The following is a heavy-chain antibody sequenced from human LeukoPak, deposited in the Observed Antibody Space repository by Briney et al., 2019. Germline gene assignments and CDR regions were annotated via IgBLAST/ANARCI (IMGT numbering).Heavy chain of an antibody. J-gene: IGHJ2*01. CDR1: GYTFTGYY. Sequence: ASVKVSCKASGYTFTGYYMHWVRQAPGQGLEWMGWINPNSGGTNYAQKFQGRVTMTRNTSISTAYMELSSLRSEDTAVYYCARPKLRYFDWLPDWYFDLWGRGTLVTVSS. D-gene: IGHD3-9*01. CDR3: ARPKLRYFDWLPDWYFDL. V-gene: IGHV1-2*02. CDR2: INPNSGGT.